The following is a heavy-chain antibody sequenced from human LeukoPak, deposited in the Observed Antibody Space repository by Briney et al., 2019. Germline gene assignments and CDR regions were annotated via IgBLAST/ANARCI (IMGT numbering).Heavy chain of an antibody. D-gene: IGHD3-22*01. CDR1: GFTFSYYW. CDR3: ARYYYDSSGYYGTYDY. J-gene: IGHJ4*02. CDR2: IKQDGTDK. Sequence: PGGSLRLSCAASGFTFSYYWMSWVRQAPGKGLEWVANIKQDGTDKYYVDSVRGRFTISRDNAKNSLYLQMNSLRVEDTAVYYCARYYYDSSGYYGTYDYWGQGTLVTVSS. V-gene: IGHV3-7*01.